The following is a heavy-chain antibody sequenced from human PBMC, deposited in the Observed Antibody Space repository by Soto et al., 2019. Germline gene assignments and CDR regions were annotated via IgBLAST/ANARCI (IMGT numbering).Heavy chain of an antibody. D-gene: IGHD3-10*01. CDR3: TTKRVMVRGVTFHYGMDV. J-gene: IGHJ6*02. Sequence: PGGSLRLSCAASGFTFSNAWMSWVRQAPGKGLEWVGRIKSKTDGGTTDYAAPVKGRFTISRDDSKNTLYLQMNSLKTEDTAVYYCTTKRVMVRGVTFHYGMDVWGQGTTVTVSS. CDR1: GFTFSNAW. CDR2: IKSKTDGGTT. V-gene: IGHV3-15*01.